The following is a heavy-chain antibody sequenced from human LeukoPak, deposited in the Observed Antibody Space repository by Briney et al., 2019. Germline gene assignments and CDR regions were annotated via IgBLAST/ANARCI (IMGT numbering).Heavy chain of an antibody. Sequence: SETLSLTCTVSGGSISSSGYYWGWLRQPPGKGLEWIGSIYYSGSTYYNPSLKSRATISGDTSKNQFSLKLYSVTAADTAVYYCARGGVDTAMVTHFDYWGQGTLVTVSS. CDR1: GGSISSSGYY. V-gene: IGHV4-39*01. CDR2: IYYSGST. D-gene: IGHD5-18*01. CDR3: ARGGVDTAMVTHFDY. J-gene: IGHJ4*02.